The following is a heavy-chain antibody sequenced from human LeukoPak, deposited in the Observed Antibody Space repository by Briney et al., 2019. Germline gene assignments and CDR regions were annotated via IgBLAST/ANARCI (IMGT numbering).Heavy chain of an antibody. CDR2: INPNGGGT. D-gene: IGHD3-22*01. CDR1: GYTFSDYY. V-gene: IGHV1-2*02. CDR3: ARATPLYYGCIDDYCVEYFHH. J-gene: IGHJ1*01. Sequence: GASVKLSCKASGYTFSDYYIHWVRQAPAQGLEWMGWINPNGGGTHYAQQFLGRVTMTRDTYISTAYMELSRLRFDDTAVYYCARATPLYYGCIDDYCVEYFHHWGEGTLVTVSS.